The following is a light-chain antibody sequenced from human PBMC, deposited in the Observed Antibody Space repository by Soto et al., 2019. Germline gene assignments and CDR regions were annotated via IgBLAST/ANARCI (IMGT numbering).Light chain of an antibody. CDR2: DAS. V-gene: IGKV1-5*01. Sequence: DIRMTQSPSTLSASVGDRVTITCRASQSISTWLAWYQQKPGKAPKLLVFDASSLESGVPSRISGSGSGTEFTLTISSLQPDDFATYYCQQYNSYRTFGQGTKVEIK. J-gene: IGKJ1*01. CDR1: QSISTW. CDR3: QQYNSYRT.